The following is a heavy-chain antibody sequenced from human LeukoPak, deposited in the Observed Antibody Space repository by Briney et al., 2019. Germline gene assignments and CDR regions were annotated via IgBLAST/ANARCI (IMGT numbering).Heavy chain of an antibody. D-gene: IGHD2-15*01. CDR3: AKAARRDIVVVVAATDLFDY. V-gene: IGHV3-23*01. CDR1: GFTFSSYA. J-gene: IGHJ4*02. CDR2: ISGSGGST. Sequence: GGSLRLSCAASGFTFSSYAMSWVRQAPGKGLEWVSAISGSGGSTYYADSVKGRFTISRDNSKNTLYLQMNSLRAEDTAVYYCAKAARRDIVVVVAATDLFDYWGQGTLVTVSS.